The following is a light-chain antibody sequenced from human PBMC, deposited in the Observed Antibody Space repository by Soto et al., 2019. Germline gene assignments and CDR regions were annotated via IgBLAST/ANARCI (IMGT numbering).Light chain of an antibody. J-gene: IGLJ2*01. CDR2: DVS. Sequence: QSVLTQPRSVSGSPGQSVTISCTATTSDVGGYNYVSWYQHHPGKAPKLIIYDVSKRPSGVPDRFSGSKSGNTASLSISGLQAEDEADYHCCSYAGYYTVTFGGGTQLTVL. CDR1: TSDVGGYNY. CDR3: CSYAGYYTVT. V-gene: IGLV2-11*01.